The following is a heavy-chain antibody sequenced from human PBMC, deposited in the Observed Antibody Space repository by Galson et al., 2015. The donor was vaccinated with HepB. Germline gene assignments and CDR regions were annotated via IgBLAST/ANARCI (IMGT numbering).Heavy chain of an antibody. D-gene: IGHD3-10*01. Sequence: QSGAEVKKPGESLRISCKGSGYSFTSYWISWVRQMPGKGLEWMGRIDPSDSYTNYSPSFQGHVTISADKSISTAYLQWSSLKASDTAMYYCARQLKYYYGSGTNYGMDVWGQGTTVTVSS. CDR3: ARQLKYYYGSGTNYGMDV. J-gene: IGHJ6*02. V-gene: IGHV5-10-1*01. CDR2: IDPSDSYT. CDR1: GYSFTSYW.